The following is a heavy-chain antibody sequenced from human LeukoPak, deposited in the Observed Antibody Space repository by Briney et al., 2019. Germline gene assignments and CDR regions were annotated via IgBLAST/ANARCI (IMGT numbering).Heavy chain of an antibody. Sequence: ASVKVSCKVSGYTFTSYDVNWVRQATGQGLEWMGWVNPNSGHTGYAQKFQGRVTVTTNTSISTAYMELSSPRSEDTAVYYCARGAPGSYCSGGSCPYFDYWGQGTLVSVSS. V-gene: IGHV1-8*01. CDR1: GYTFTSYD. CDR2: VNPNSGHT. CDR3: ARGAPGSYCSGGSCPYFDY. D-gene: IGHD2-15*01. J-gene: IGHJ4*02.